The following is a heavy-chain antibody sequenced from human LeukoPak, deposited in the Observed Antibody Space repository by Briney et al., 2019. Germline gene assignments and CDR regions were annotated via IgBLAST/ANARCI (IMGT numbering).Heavy chain of an antibody. CDR3: AKNVVPTTVTPDN. CDR1: GFTFSNYG. Sequence: GGSMRLSCAASGFTFSNYGMHWVRQAPSKGLEWVAVISYDGRDQYYTDSVRGRFTISRDNSKNTLYLQLNSLRVEDTAVYYCAKNVVPTTVTPDNWGQGTLVTVSS. CDR2: ISYDGRDQ. J-gene: IGHJ4*02. D-gene: IGHD4-17*01. V-gene: IGHV3-30*18.